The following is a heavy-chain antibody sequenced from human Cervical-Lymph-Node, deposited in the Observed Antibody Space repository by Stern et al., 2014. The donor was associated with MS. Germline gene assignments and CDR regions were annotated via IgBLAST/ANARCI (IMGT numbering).Heavy chain of an antibody. CDR3: VRTESFYYYDGLDV. CDR1: GSTFSKSA. V-gene: IGHV3-30*09. Sequence: VQLVQSGGGVVPPGRSLRLSCAASGSTFSKSAMHWVRQAPGKGLEWVAVISQDVINKQDGESLKGRLAISRNNSRNTLSLEIYSLRAEDTAVYYCVRTESFYYYDGLDVWGHGTTVIVSS. CDR2: ISQDVINK. J-gene: IGHJ6*02.